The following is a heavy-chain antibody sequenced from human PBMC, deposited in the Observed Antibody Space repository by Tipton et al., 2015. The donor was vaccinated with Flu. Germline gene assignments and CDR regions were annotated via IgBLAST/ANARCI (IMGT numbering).Heavy chain of an antibody. V-gene: IGHV6-1*01. J-gene: IGHJ6*02. CDR3: AREGRENWGNEYYYYYGMDV. Sequence: LVKPSQTLSLTCAISGDSVSSNSATWNWIGQSPLRGLEWLGRTYYRSKWYNDYAVSVKSRITINADTSKNQFSLHLNSVTPEDTAVYYCAREGRENWGNEYYYYYGMDVWGQGTTVTVSS. CDR2: TYYRSKWYN. CDR1: GDSVSSNSAT. D-gene: IGHD7-27*01.